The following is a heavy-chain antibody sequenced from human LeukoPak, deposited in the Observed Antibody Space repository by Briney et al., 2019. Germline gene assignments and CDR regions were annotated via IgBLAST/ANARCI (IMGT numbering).Heavy chain of an antibody. V-gene: IGHV3-9*01. Sequence: PGRSLRLSCAASGFTFDDYAMHWVRQAPGKGLEWVSGISWNSGSIGYADSVKGRFTISRDNAKNSLYLQMNSLRAEDTALYYCAKDQGLNYYYGMDVWGQGTTVTVSS. CDR1: GFTFDDYA. CDR3: AKDQGLNYYYGMDV. J-gene: IGHJ6*02. CDR2: ISWNSGSI.